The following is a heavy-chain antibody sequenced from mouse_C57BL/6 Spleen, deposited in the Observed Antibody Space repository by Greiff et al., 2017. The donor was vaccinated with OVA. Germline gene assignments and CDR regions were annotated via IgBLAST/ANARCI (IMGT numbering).Heavy chain of an antibody. Sequence: QVQLQQPGAELVKPGASVKLSCKASGYTFSSYWMHWVKQRPGQGLEWIGMIHPNSGSTNYNEKFKSKATLTVDKSSSTAYMQLSSLTSEDSAVYYCARGHYDYDGYAMDYWGQGTSVTVSS. V-gene: IGHV1-64*01. CDR1: GYTFSSYW. CDR3: ARGHYDYDGYAMDY. J-gene: IGHJ4*01. CDR2: IHPNSGST. D-gene: IGHD2-4*01.